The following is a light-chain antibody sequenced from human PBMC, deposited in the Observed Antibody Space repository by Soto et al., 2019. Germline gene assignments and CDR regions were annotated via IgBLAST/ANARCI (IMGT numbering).Light chain of an antibody. V-gene: IGLV2-14*01. CDR1: SGDVGAYDF. CDR3: SSYTSSNTLG. CDR2: EVS. J-gene: IGLJ1*01. Sequence: QSALTQPASVSGSPGQSITISCTGTSGDVGAYDFVFWYQQHPGKAPKLIIYEVSHRPSGVSSRFSGSKSGNSASLTISGLQAEDEADYYCSSYTSSNTLGFGTGTKVTGL.